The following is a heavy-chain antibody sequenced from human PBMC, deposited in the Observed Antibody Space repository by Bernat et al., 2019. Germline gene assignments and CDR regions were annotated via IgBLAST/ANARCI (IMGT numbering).Heavy chain of an antibody. CDR1: GFTFSNYE. Sequence: EVHLVESGGGLVQPGGSLRLSCAASGFTFSNYELNWVRQAPGKGLEWVSYISSSSSTIYYADSVKGRFTISRDNAKNSLYLQMNSLRDEDTAVYYCARDYLGGGGPFDYWGQGTLVTVSS. CDR3: ARDYLGGGGPFDY. CDR2: ISSSSSTI. J-gene: IGHJ4*02. V-gene: IGHV3-48*03. D-gene: IGHD3-16*01.